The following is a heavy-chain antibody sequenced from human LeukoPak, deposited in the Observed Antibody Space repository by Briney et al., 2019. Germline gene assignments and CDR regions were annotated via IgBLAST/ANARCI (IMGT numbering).Heavy chain of an antibody. CDR2: TYSGDSDT. CDR1: GYSFTNYW. CDR3: ARRRAVAGTYYFDY. V-gene: IGHV5-51*01. J-gene: IGHJ4*02. Sequence: GESLKISSKGSGYSFTNYWIGWVRLMPGKGLEWMGITYSGDSDTRYSPSLQGQVTISVDKSISTAYLQWSSLKASDTAMYYCARRRAVAGTYYFDYWGQGTLVTVSS. D-gene: IGHD6-19*01.